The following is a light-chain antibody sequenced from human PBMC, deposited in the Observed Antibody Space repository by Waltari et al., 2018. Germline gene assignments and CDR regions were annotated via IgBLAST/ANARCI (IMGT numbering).Light chain of an antibody. CDR3: QHYVSLPAT. J-gene: IGKJ1*01. V-gene: IGKV3-20*01. Sequence: EIVLTQSPDTLSFSPGESATLSCRASQSISKYLAWYQQKPGQAPRLLIYHASSGSTGIPDRFSGSGFGTDFSLTISRLEPEDFAVYYCQHYVSLPATFGQGTKLEIK. CDR1: QSISKY. CDR2: HAS.